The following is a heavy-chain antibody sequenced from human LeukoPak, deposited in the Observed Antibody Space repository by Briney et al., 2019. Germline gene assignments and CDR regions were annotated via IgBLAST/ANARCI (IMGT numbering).Heavy chain of an antibody. J-gene: IGHJ4*02. CDR2: ISYDGSNK. V-gene: IGHV3-30-3*01. D-gene: IGHD3-22*01. CDR1: GFTFSSYA. Sequence: GGSLRLSCAASGFTFSSYAMHWVRQAPGKGLEWVAVISYDGSNKYYADSVKGRFTISRDNSKNTLYLQMNSLRAEDTAVYYCARDFPYYDSSGYYGYFDYWGQGTLVTVSS. CDR3: ARDFPYYDSSGYYGYFDY.